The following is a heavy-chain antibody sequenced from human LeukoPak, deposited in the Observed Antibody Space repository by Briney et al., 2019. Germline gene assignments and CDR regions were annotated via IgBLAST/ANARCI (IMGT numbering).Heavy chain of an antibody. CDR3: AKQRRDGYNTNYYFDD. CDR2: ISGSDDT. Sequence: GGSLRLSCAASGFTFNTYAMSWVRQAPGKGLEWVSGISGSDDTYFANSVKGRFTISRDNSKNTLNLQLNSLRAEDTAVYYCAKQRRDGYNTNYYFDDWGQGTLVTVSS. D-gene: IGHD5-24*01. CDR1: GFTFNTYA. V-gene: IGHV3-23*01. J-gene: IGHJ4*02.